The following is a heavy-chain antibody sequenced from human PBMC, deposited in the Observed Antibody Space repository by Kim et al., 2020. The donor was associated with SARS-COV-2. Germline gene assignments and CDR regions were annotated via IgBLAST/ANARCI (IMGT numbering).Heavy chain of an antibody. CDR2: IKQDGSEK. CDR1: GFTFSNYW. CDR3: ARGSDRDSSASSGTDY. V-gene: IGHV3-7*04. D-gene: IGHD6-6*01. J-gene: IGHJ4*02. Sequence: GGSLRLSCAASGFTFSNYWMSWVRQAPGKGLEWVANIKQDGSEKYYVDSVKGRFTISRDNAKNSLFLQMNSLRAEDTAVYYCARGSDRDSSASSGTDYWGQGTLVTVSS.